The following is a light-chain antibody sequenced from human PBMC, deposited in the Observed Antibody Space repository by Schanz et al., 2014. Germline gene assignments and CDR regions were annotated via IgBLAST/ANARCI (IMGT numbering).Light chain of an antibody. J-gene: IGLJ3*02. V-gene: IGLV2-11*01. Sequence: QSALTQPRSVSGSPGQSVTISCTGTSSDIGAHNYVSWYQQHPGKAPKLIIYGVSNRPSGVSDRFSGSKSGTSASLAISGLQSDDEADYYCAVWDDTLNGPVFGGGTKLTVL. CDR1: SSDIGAHNY. CDR2: GVS. CDR3: AVWDDTLNGPV.